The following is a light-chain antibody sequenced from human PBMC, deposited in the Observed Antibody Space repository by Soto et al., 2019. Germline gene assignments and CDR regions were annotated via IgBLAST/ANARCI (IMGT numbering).Light chain of an antibody. J-gene: IGKJ4*01. V-gene: IGKV1-5*03. CDR2: KAS. CDR3: QEYNSH. Sequence: DTQMTQSPSALSASVGDRVTITCRASQIIVNWLSWYQQKAGKAPKRLIYKASNLQSGVPSRFSGRGYGTEFTLTISNLQPEDSGTYYWQEYNSHFGGGTKVESK. CDR1: QIIVNW.